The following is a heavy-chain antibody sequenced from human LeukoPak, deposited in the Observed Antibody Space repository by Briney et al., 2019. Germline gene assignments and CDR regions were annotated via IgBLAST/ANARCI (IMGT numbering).Heavy chain of an antibody. D-gene: IGHD3-9*01. J-gene: IGHJ4*02. V-gene: IGHV4-39*01. CDR2: IYYSGST. CDR1: GGSISSSSHY. CDR3: ARSTGRVHYDILTGYYIAPDNYYFDY. Sequence: SETLSLTCTVSGGSISSSSHYWGWIRQPPGKGLEWIGSIYYSGSTYYNPSLKSRVTISVDTSKNQFSLKLSSVTAADTAVYYCARSTGRVHYDILTGYYIAPDNYYFDYWGQGTLVTVSS.